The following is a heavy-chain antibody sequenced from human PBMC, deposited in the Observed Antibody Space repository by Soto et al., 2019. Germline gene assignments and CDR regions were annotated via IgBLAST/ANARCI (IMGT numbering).Heavy chain of an antibody. V-gene: IGHV4-59*01. CDR3: ARGTGWTHWYFDL. CDR1: GGSISSYY. J-gene: IGHJ2*01. D-gene: IGHD7-27*01. Sequence: VQLQESGPGLVKPSETLSLTCTVSGGSISSYYWSWIRQPPGKGLEWIGYIYYSGSTNYNPSLKSRVTISVDASKNLFTLKLSSVTAADTAVYYCARGTGWTHWYFDLWGRGTLVTVSS. CDR2: IYYSGST.